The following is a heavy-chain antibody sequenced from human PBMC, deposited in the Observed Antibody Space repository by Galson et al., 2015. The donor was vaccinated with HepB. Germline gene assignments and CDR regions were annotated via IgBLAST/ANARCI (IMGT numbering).Heavy chain of an antibody. D-gene: IGHD1-7*01. CDR1: GYTFTDFH. J-gene: IGHJ4*02. CDR3: ARGTLTAPRSASDY. V-gene: IGHV1-2*02. Sequence: SVKVSCKASGYTFTDFHIHWVRQAPGQGLEWMGWIIPNSGVTKYIQKFQGRVTMTSDTSVNTAHMELSGLKSDDTAVYYCARGTLTAPRSASDYWGQGTLVIVSS. CDR2: IIPNSGVT.